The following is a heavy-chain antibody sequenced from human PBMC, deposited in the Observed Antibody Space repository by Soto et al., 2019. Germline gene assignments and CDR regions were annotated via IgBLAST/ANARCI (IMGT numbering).Heavy chain of an antibody. CDR3: ASQSSYRIDY. CDR1: GVSIGSGLW. J-gene: IGHJ4*02. CDR2: IFHSGAT. V-gene: IGHV4-4*02. Sequence: QVQLQESGPGLVMPSGTLSLTCDVSGVSIGSGLWWSWVRQPPGEGLEWLGEIFHSGATNYNPSLRSRGTISLDNSKNQFSLKMSSVTAADTALYYCASQSSYRIDYWGQGILVTVTS. D-gene: IGHD3-10*01.